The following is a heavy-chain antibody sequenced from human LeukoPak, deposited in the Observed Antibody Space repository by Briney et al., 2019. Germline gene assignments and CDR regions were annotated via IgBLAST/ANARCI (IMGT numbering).Heavy chain of an antibody. Sequence: GGSLRLSCAASGFTFSSYAMHWVRQAPGKGLEWVAVISYDGSNKYYADSVKGRFTISRDNSKNTLYLQVNSLRAEDTAVYYCARDPAMGRNNYYYYGMDVWGQGTTVTVSS. CDR2: ISYDGSNK. CDR1: GFTFSSYA. CDR3: ARDPAMGRNNYYYYGMDV. D-gene: IGHD5-18*01. J-gene: IGHJ6*02. V-gene: IGHV3-30-3*01.